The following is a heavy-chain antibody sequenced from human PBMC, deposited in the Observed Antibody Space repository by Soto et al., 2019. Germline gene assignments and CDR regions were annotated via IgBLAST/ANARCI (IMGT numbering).Heavy chain of an antibody. D-gene: IGHD5-18*01. CDR1: GFTVNNNY. CDR2: IYSSGST. CDR3: ARGYSYTQPVFDY. V-gene: IGHV3-53*01. J-gene: IGHJ4*02. Sequence: TGGSLRLSCAASGFTVNNNYMTWVRQAPGKGLEWVSFIYSSGSTYYADSVKGRFTISRDNFKNTLYLQMNSLRAEDTAVYYCARGYSYTQPVFDYWGLGTLVTVSS.